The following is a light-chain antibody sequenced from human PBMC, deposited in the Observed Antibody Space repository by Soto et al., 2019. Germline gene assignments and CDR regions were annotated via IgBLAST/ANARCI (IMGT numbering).Light chain of an antibody. CDR1: QSVSSY. J-gene: IGKJ2*01. CDR3: QQRSNLIYT. CDR2: DAS. Sequence: EIVLTQSPATLSLSPGERATLSCRASQSVSSYLAWYQQKPGQAPRLLIYDASARATGIPARFSGSGSGTDFTLTISSLEPEDFAVYYCQQRSNLIYTFGQGTKLEIK. V-gene: IGKV3-11*01.